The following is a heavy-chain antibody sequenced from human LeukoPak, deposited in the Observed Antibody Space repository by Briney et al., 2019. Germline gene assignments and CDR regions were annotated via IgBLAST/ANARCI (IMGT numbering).Heavy chain of an antibody. J-gene: IGHJ3*02. CDR1: GDSVSSNSAA. D-gene: IGHD4-17*01. CDR3: ARATTVTKNAFDI. Sequence: SQTLSLTCAISGDSVSSNSAAWNWIRQSPSSGLEWLGRTYYRSKWYNEYAVSVKGRITINPDTSKNQFSLQLNSVTPEDTAVYYCARATTVTKNAFDIWGQGTMVTVSS. V-gene: IGHV6-1*01. CDR2: TYYRSKWYN.